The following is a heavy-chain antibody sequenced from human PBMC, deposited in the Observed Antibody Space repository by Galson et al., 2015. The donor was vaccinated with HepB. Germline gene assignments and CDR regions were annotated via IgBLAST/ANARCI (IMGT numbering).Heavy chain of an antibody. CDR2: MYYSGRS. V-gene: IGHV4-30-4*01. Sequence: TLSLTCSVSGRFIRSGDFYWSWIRQAPGKGLEWIGDMYYSGRSFYNPSLKSRVTLSVDTSRNQFSLELSSVTAADTAIYYCAREDVEMATVSGFFDSWGRGILVTVSS. D-gene: IGHD5-24*01. CDR1: GRFIRSGDFY. J-gene: IGHJ4*02. CDR3: AREDVEMATVSGFFDS.